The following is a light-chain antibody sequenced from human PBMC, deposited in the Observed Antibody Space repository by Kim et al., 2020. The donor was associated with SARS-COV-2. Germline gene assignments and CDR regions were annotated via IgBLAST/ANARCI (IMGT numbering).Light chain of an antibody. J-gene: IGLJ1*01. CDR2: YDS. Sequence: SYELTQPPSVSVAPGKTARITCGGNNIGSKSVHWYQQKPGQAPVLVIYYDSDRPSGIPERFSGSNSGNTATLTISRVEAGDEADYYCQVWDSSSDHYVFGTGTKGNV. V-gene: IGLV3-21*04. CDR3: QVWDSSSDHYV. CDR1: NIGSKS.